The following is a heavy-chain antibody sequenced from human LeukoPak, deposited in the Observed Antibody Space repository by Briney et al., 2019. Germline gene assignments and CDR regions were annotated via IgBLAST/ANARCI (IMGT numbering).Heavy chain of an antibody. CDR2: IYYSGST. CDR1: GGSISSYY. J-gene: IGHJ5*02. Sequence: PSETLSLTCTVSGGSISSYYWSWIRQPPGKGLEWIGYIYYSGSTNYNPSLKSRVTISVDTSKNQFSLKLSSVTAADTAVYYCARDGYSYGYWYPQDTRLNWFDPWGQGTLVTVSS. D-gene: IGHD5-18*01. CDR3: ARDGYSYGYWYPQDTRLNWFDP. V-gene: IGHV4-59*12.